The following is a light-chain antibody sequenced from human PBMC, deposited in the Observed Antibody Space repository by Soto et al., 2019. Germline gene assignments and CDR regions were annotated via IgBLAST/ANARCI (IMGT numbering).Light chain of an antibody. CDR1: QSVSSN. Sequence: EIVMTQSPATLSVSPGEXATLSCRASQSVSSNLAWYQQKPGQAPRLLIYGASTRATGIPARFSGSGSGTEFTLTISSLQSEDFAVYYCQQYNNWPPLTFGGGTKVEIK. CDR3: QQYNNWPPLT. CDR2: GAS. J-gene: IGKJ4*01. V-gene: IGKV3-15*01.